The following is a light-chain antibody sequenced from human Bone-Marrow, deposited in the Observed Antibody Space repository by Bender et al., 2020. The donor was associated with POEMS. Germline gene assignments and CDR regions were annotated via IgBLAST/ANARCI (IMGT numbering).Light chain of an antibody. CDR1: NIGSYS. V-gene: IGLV3-21*02. CDR2: DGS. Sequence: SYVLTQPPSVSVAPGQTASITCGGKNIGSYSVYWYQQRPGQAPVVVVFDGSYRPSGIPERFSGSNSGNTATLTISRVEVADDADYYYQVWDTSSSYGYVFGRGTKVTVL. CDR3: QVWDTSSSYGYV. J-gene: IGLJ2*01.